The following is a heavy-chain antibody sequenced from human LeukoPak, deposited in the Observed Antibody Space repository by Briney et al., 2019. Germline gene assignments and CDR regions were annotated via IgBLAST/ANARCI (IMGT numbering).Heavy chain of an antibody. CDR2: ISYDGSNK. J-gene: IGHJ6*02. V-gene: IGHV3-30-3*01. CDR3: ARDGSSSCYYYYYYGMDV. D-gene: IGHD6-13*01. Sequence: GGSLRLSCAASGFTFSSYAMHWVRQAPGKGLEWVAVISYDGSNKYYADSVKGRFTISRDNAKNSLYLQMNSLRAEDTAVYYCARDGSSSCYYYYYYGMDVWGQGTTVTVSS. CDR1: GFTFSSYA.